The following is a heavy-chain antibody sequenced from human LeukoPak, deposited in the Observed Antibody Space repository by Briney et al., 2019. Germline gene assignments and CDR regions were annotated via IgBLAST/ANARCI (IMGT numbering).Heavy chain of an antibody. CDR3: ARGHRYYSSSGSYLRRDSWFDP. CDR2: INAGNGNT. V-gene: IGHV1-3*03. D-gene: IGHD3-10*01. CDR1: GYTFTTYV. J-gene: IGHJ5*02. Sequence: ASVKVSCKASGYTFTTYVMHWVRQAPGQRLDRMGWINAGNGNTKYSQEFQGRVTITRDTSASTAYMELSSLRSEDMAVYYCARGHRYYSSSGSYLRRDSWFDPWGQGTLVTVSS.